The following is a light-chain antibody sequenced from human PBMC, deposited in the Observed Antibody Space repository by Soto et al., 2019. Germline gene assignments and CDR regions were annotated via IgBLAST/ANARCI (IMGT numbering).Light chain of an antibody. CDR2: EVS. CDR1: SSDVGGYDY. J-gene: IGLJ1*01. CDR3: CSYAGMYSDV. V-gene: IGLV2-14*01. Sequence: QSVLTQPASVSGSPGQSITISCTGTSSDVGGYDYVSWYQLHPGKAPKLMVFEVSNRPSGVSYRFSGSKSGNTASLTISGLQAEDETDYYCCSYAGMYSDVFAAGTKVTVL.